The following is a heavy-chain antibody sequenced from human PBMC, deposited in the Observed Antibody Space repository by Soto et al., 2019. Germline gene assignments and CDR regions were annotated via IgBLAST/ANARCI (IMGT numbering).Heavy chain of an antibody. CDR2: ISAHNGNT. CDR1: GYTFTSYG. V-gene: IGHV1-18*01. J-gene: IGHJ4*02. Sequence: QVHLVQSGAEVKKPGASVKVSCKGSGYTFTSYGITWVRQAPGQGLEWMGWISAHNGNTDYAQKLQGRVTVTRDTSTSTAYLELRSLSSDDTAVYYCARGRYGDYWGQGALVTVSS. CDR3: ARGRYGDY. D-gene: IGHD1-1*01.